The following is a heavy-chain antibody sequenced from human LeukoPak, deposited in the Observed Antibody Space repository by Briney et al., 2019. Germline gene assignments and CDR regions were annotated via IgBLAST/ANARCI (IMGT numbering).Heavy chain of an antibody. D-gene: IGHD3-3*01. CDR1: GFTFSSYW. CDR3: ARGMSVLRFLEWPQPEGYYYGMDV. Sequence: GGSLRLSCAASGFTFSSYWMHWVRQAPGKGLVWVSRINSDGSSTSTADSVKGRFTISRDNAKNTLYLQMNSLRAEDTAVYYCARGMSVLRFLEWPQPEGYYYGMDVWGQGTTVTVSS. V-gene: IGHV3-74*01. J-gene: IGHJ6*02. CDR2: INSDGSST.